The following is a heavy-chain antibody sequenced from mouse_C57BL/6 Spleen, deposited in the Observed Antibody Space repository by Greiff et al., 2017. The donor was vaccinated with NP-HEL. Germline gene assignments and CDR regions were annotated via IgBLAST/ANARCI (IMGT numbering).Heavy chain of an antibody. V-gene: IGHV1-18*01. D-gene: IGHD2-4*01. J-gene: IGHJ2*01. CDR3: ARWGLRLGGFDY. CDR2: INPNNGGT. CDR1: GYTFTDYN. Sequence: VQLKESGPELVKPGASVKIPCKASGYTFTDYNMDWVKQSHGKSLEWIGDINPNNGGTIYNQKFKGKATLTVDKSSSTAYMELRSLTSEDTAVYYCARWGLRLGGFDYWGQGTTLTVSS.